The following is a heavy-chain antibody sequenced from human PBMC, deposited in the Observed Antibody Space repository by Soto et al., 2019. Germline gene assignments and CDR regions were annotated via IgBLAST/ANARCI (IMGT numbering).Heavy chain of an antibody. V-gene: IGHV4-59*08. J-gene: IGHJ4*02. Sequence: QVQLQESGPGLVKPSETLSLTCTVSGGSISSYYWSWIRQPPGKGLEWIGYIYYSGSTNYTPSLKSRVTISVDTSKNQCSLKLNSMPAADTAVYYCARHNYGSGSTYFDYWGQGTLVTVSS. CDR3: ARHNYGSGSTYFDY. CDR2: IYYSGST. D-gene: IGHD3-10*01. CDR1: GGSISSYY.